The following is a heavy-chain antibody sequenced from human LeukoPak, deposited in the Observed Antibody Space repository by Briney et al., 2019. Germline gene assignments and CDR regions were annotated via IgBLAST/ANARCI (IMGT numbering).Heavy chain of an antibody. V-gene: IGHV3-30*02. CDR2: IRYDGSNK. CDR1: GFTFSSYG. D-gene: IGHD3-10*01. CDR3: AKDGSGSYYRFDY. Sequence: GGSLRLSCAASGFTFSSYGMHWVRQAPGKGLEWVAFIRYDGSNKYYADSVKGRFTISRDNSKNTLYLQMNSLRAEDTAVYYCAKDGSGSYYRFDYWGQGTLVIVSS. J-gene: IGHJ4*02.